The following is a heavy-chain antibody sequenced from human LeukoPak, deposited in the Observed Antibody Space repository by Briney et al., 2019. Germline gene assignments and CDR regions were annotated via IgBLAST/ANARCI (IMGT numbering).Heavy chain of an antibody. CDR2: ISSSGSTI. Sequence: GGSLRLSYAASGFTFSDYYMSWIRQAPGKGLEWVSYISSSGSTIYYADSVKGRFTISRDNAKNSLYLQMNSLRAEDTAVYYCARDQEAVAGRAFDYWGQGTLVTVSS. CDR1: GFTFSDYY. J-gene: IGHJ4*02. D-gene: IGHD6-19*01. CDR3: ARDQEAVAGRAFDY. V-gene: IGHV3-11*04.